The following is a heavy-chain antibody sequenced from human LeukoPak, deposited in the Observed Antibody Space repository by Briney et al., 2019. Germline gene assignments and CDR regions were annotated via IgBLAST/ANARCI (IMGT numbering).Heavy chain of an antibody. CDR3: ARGSVQGNWNCGEYLDY. V-gene: IGHV6-1*01. D-gene: IGHD4-17*01. CDR1: GDSVSSNSAA. CDR2: TYYRSKWYN. Sequence: KTSQTLSLTCAISGDSVSSNSAAWNWIRQSPSRGLEWLGRTYYRSKWYNDYAVSVKSRITINPDTSKNQFSLQMNSVTPEDTAVYYCARGSVQGNWNCGEYLDYWGQGTLVTVSA. J-gene: IGHJ4*02.